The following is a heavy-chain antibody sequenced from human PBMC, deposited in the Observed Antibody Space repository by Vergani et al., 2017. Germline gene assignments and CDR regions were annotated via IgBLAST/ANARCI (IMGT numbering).Heavy chain of an antibody. CDR1: GDSISTSSYA. V-gene: IGHV4-39*02. Sequence: QMQLQESGPGLVKPSETLSLSCTVSGDSISTSSYAWGWIRQPPGKTLEWIGTVFYGGRTSYNPSLKSRVTLSLDTSKKQISLHLTSVTAADTAVYYCARDGRQDSNYYYMDVWGKGTTVTVSS. D-gene: IGHD2-15*01. CDR2: VFYGGRT. J-gene: IGHJ6*03. CDR3: ARDGRQDSNYYYMDV.